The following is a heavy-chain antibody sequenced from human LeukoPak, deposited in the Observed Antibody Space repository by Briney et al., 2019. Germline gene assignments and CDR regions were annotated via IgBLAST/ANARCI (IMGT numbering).Heavy chain of an antibody. CDR1: GGSISNYY. Sequence: SETLSLTCTVSGGSISNYYWSWIRQPPGKGLEWIGYIYYSGSTNYNPSLKSRVTISVDTSKNQFSLKLSSVTAADTAVYYCARGRLYYDSSGYYPNFDYWGQGTLVTVSS. D-gene: IGHD3-22*01. V-gene: IGHV4-59*08. CDR2: IYYSGST. CDR3: ARGRLYYDSSGYYPNFDY. J-gene: IGHJ4*02.